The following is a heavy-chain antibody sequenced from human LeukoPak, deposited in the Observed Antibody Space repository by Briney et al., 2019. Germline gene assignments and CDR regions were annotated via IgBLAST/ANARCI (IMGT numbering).Heavy chain of an antibody. J-gene: IGHJ5*02. D-gene: IGHD4-11*01. CDR1: GGTFSSYA. Sequence: GASVKVSCKASGGTFSSYAISWVRQAPGQGLEWMGWISAYNGNTNYAQKLQGRVTMTTDTSTSTAYMELRSLRSDDTAVYYCARTGARNYAGGWFDPWGQGTLVTVSS. CDR2: ISAYNGNT. V-gene: IGHV1-18*01. CDR3: ARTGARNYAGGWFDP.